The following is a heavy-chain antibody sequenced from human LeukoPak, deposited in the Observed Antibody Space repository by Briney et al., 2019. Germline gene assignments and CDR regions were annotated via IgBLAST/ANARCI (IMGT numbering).Heavy chain of an antibody. CDR2: ISSSSSYI. D-gene: IGHD6-13*01. V-gene: IGHV3-21*01. J-gene: IGHJ3*02. CDR3: ARDATLIAAAGTGDAFDI. CDR1: GFTFRSYS. Sequence: GGSLRLSCAASGFTFRSYSMNWVRQAPGKGLEWVSSISSSSSYIYYADSVKGRFTISRDNAKNSLYLQMNSLRAEDTAVYYCARDATLIAAAGTGDAFDIWGQGTMVTVSS.